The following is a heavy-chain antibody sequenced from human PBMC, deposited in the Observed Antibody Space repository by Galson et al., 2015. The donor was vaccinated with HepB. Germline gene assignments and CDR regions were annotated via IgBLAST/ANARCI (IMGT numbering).Heavy chain of an antibody. Sequence: SVKVSCKASGYTFTSYAMHWVRQAPGQGLEWMGGIIPIFGTANYTQKFQGRVTITADKSTSTAYMELSSLRSEDTAVYYCAQAPITIFGVVQNYYYYGMDVWGQGTTVTVSS. CDR3: AQAPITIFGVVQNYYYYGMDV. V-gene: IGHV1-69*06. CDR1: GYTFTSYA. CDR2: IIPIFGTA. D-gene: IGHD3-3*01. J-gene: IGHJ6*02.